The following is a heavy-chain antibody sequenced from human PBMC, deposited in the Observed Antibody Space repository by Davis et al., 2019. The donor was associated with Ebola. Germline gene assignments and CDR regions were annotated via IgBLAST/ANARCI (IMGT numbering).Heavy chain of an antibody. CDR1: GFNFREYY. V-gene: IGHV3-11*06. CDR2: ISGDFYT. Sequence: GESLKISCAASGFNFREYYMSWIRQAPGKGLEWLSFISGDFYTKYADSVKGRFTISRDNVKKSVYLQLNSLTVEDTAVYYCARDFFASGAYGYLDPWGQGTLVTVSP. CDR3: ARDFFASGAYGYLDP. D-gene: IGHD5-24*01. J-gene: IGHJ5*02.